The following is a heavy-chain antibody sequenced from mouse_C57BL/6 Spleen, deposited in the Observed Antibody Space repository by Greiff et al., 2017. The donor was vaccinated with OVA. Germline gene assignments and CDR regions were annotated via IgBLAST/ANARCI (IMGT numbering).Heavy chain of an antibody. D-gene: IGHD6-1*01. CDR2: INYDGSST. V-gene: IGHV5-16*01. CDR1: GFTFSDYY. J-gene: IGHJ4*01. Sequence: DVKLVESEGGLVQPGSSMKLSCTASGFTFSDYYMAWVRQVPEKGLEWVANINYDGSSTYYLDSLKSRFIISRDNAKNILYLQMSSLKSEDTATYYCARPSGYYYAMDYWGQGTSVTVSS. CDR3: ARPSGYYYAMDY.